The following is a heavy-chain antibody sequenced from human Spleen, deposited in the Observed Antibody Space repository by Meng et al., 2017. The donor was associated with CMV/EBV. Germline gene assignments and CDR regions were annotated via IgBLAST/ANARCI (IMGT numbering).Heavy chain of an antibody. V-gene: IGHV4-34*01. J-gene: IGHJ2*01. CDR2: INHSGST. CDR1: GGSFSGYC. CDR3: ARGRRAGYRFWYFDL. D-gene: IGHD1-1*01. Sequence: VSGGSFSGYCWSGRRQPPGEGLEWIEEINHSGSTNYNPSLKSRVTISVDTSKNQFSLKLSSVTAADTAVYYCARGRRAGYRFWYFDLWGRGTLVTVSS.